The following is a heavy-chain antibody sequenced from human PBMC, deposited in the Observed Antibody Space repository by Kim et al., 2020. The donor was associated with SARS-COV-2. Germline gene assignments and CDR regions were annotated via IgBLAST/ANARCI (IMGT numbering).Heavy chain of an antibody. CDR3: ARDLDSSGYYGLDY. CDR1: GFTVSSNY. CDR2: IYSGGST. D-gene: IGHD3-22*01. V-gene: IGHV3-53*01. Sequence: GGSLRLSCAASGFTVSSNYMSWVRQAPGKGLEWVSVIYSGGSTYYADSVKGRFTISRDNSKNTLYLQMNSLRAEDTAVYYCARDLDSSGYYGLDYWGQGTLVTVSS. J-gene: IGHJ4*02.